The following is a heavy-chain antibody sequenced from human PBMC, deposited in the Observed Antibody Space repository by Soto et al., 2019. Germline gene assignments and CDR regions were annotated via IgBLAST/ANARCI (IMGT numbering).Heavy chain of an antibody. Sequence: QVQLVESGGGVVQPGRSLRLSCAASGFTFSSYGMHCVRQAPGKGLEWVAVIWYDGSNKYYADSVKGRFTISRDNSKNTLYLQMNSLRAEDTAVYYCARDPGYCISTSCYGYYGIDVWGQGTTVTVSS. CDR1: GFTFSSYG. CDR3: ARDPGYCISTSCYGYYGIDV. D-gene: IGHD2-2*01. CDR2: IWYDGSNK. J-gene: IGHJ6*02. V-gene: IGHV3-33*01.